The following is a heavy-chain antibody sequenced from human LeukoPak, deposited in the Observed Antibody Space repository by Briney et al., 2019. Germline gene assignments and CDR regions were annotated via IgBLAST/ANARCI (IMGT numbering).Heavy chain of an antibody. CDR1: GFTFSSYG. J-gene: IGHJ4*02. CDR3: AKRYSSSWYEFDY. Sequence: GGSLRLSCAASGFTFSSYGMSWVRQAPGKGLEWVSAISGSGGSTYYADSVKGRFTISRDNSKNTLYLQMNSLRAEDTAVYYCAKRYSSSWYEFDYWGQGTLVTVSS. CDR2: ISGSGGST. V-gene: IGHV3-23*01. D-gene: IGHD6-13*01.